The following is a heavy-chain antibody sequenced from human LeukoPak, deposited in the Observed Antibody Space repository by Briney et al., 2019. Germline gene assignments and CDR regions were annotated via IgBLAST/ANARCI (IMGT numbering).Heavy chain of an antibody. Sequence: GGSLRLPCAASGFTFDDYAMHWVRQAPGKGLEWVSGISWNSDSIGYADSVKGRFTISRDNAKNSLYLQMNSLRAEDTAVYYCARSRDGYNINWFDPWGQGTLVTVSS. J-gene: IGHJ5*02. CDR2: ISWNSDSI. CDR3: ARSRDGYNINWFDP. D-gene: IGHD5-24*01. CDR1: GFTFDDYA. V-gene: IGHV3-9*01.